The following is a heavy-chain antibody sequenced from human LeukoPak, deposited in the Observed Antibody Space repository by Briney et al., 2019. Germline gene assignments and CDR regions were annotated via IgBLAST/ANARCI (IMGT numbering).Heavy chain of an antibody. D-gene: IGHD3-10*02. J-gene: IGHJ4*02. CDR3: AKAQMFGELLY. CDR1: GFTFSSYA. V-gene: IGHV3-23*01. Sequence: GGSLRLSCAASGFTFSSYAMSWVRQAPGKGLEWVSAISGSGGSTYYADSVKGRFTISRDNSKNTLYLQMNSLRAENTAVYYCAKAQMFGELLYWGQGTLVTVSS. CDR2: ISGSGGST.